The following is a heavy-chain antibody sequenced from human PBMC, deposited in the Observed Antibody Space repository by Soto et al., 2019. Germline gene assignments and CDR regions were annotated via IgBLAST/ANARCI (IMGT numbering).Heavy chain of an antibody. CDR2: IYYSGST. V-gene: IGHV4-4*02. Sequence: QVQLQESGPGLVKPSGTLSLTCGVSGGSITSTNWWSWVRQPPGKGLEWIGEIYYSGSTNYNPSLKSRVTISVDKSNNQFSLNLSSVTAADTAVYYCSRGYRWFENWGQGTLVTVSS. J-gene: IGHJ4*02. CDR1: GGSITSTNW. D-gene: IGHD2-8*02. CDR3: SRGYRWFEN.